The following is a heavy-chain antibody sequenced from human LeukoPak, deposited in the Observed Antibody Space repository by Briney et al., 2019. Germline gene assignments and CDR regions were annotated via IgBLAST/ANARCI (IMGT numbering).Heavy chain of an antibody. D-gene: IGHD2-2*01. V-gene: IGHV4-4*07. CDR1: GGSISSYY. Sequence: SETLSLTCTVSGGSISSYYWSWIRQPAGKGLEWIGRIYTSGSTNYNPSLKSRVTMSVDTSKNQFSLKLSSVTAADTAVYYCARDNIVVVPAARQGGYYYYYGMGVWGQGTTVTVSS. CDR2: IYTSGST. CDR3: ARDNIVVVPAARQGGYYYYYGMGV. J-gene: IGHJ6*02.